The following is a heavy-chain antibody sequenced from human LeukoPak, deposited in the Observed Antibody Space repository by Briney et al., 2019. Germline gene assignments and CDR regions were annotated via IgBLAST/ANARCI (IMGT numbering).Heavy chain of an antibody. Sequence: GGSLRFXCAASGFTFSSYSMNWVRQAPGKGLEWVSYISSSSSTIYYADSVKGRFTISRDNAKNSLYLQMNSLRAEDTAVYYCAREREPNYYPRRDGYNFGYWGQGTLVTVSS. V-gene: IGHV3-48*01. D-gene: IGHD5-24*01. CDR3: AREREPNYYPRRDGYNFGY. CDR2: ISSSSSTI. J-gene: IGHJ4*02. CDR1: GFTFSSYS.